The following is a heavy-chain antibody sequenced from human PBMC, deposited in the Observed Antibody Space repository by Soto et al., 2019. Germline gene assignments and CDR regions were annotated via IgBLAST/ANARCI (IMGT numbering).Heavy chain of an antibody. Sequence: VGSLRLSCAASGFSLNDYGMHWVRQPPGKGLEWVADVSYDGRNKYYTDSVRGRFTISRDISKGTLYLQMNSLRPEDTAVYYCAKSNRGAYDTPDFWGQGTPVTVSS. CDR2: VSYDGRNK. V-gene: IGHV3-30*18. J-gene: IGHJ4*02. CDR1: GFSLNDYG. D-gene: IGHD3-22*01. CDR3: AKSNRGAYDTPDF.